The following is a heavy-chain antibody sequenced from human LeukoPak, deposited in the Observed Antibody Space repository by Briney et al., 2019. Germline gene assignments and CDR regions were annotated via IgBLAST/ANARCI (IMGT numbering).Heavy chain of an antibody. Sequence: GGSLRLSCAASGFTFSSYGMHWVRQAPGKGLEWVAFIRYDGSNKYYADSVKGRFTISRDNAKNSLYLQMNSLRAEDTAVYYCARETRYDSSGYYGFDYWGQGTLVTVSS. D-gene: IGHD3-22*01. V-gene: IGHV3-30*02. CDR2: IRYDGSNK. CDR3: ARETRYDSSGYYGFDY. J-gene: IGHJ4*02. CDR1: GFTFSSYG.